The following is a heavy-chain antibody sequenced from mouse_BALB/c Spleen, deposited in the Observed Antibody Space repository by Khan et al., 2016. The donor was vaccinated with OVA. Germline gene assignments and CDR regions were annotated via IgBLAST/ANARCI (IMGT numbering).Heavy chain of an antibody. CDR2: INPTDSES. CDR1: GYTFTSYW. V-gene: IGHV1-61*01. J-gene: IGHJ3*01. D-gene: IGHD2-2*01. Sequence: VQLQQSGAELVRPGASVKLSCKASGYTFTSYWMNWVRQRPGQGLEWVGKINPTDSESTYNQMFKDKATLTVDKSSGTAYMQLSSLTSEDSAVCFCTIREKNGCDPCWFAYWGQGTLVTVSA. CDR3: TIREKNGCDPCWFAY.